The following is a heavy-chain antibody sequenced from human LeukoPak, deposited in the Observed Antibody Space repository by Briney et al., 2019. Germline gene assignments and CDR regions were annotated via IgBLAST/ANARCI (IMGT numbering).Heavy chain of an antibody. CDR1: GDAFTSSSYF. J-gene: IGHJ6*03. Sequence: SETLSLTCTVSGDAFTSSSYFWGWIRQPPGKGLEWIGIISYRGSTYYNLSLKSRVTISIDTSKNQFSLKLSSVTAADTAVYYCARVNDILTGDELDVVRYYYYYYMDVWGKGTTVTVSS. V-gene: IGHV4-39*07. CDR3: ARVNDILTGDELDVVRYYYYYYMDV. D-gene: IGHD3-9*01. CDR2: ISYRGST.